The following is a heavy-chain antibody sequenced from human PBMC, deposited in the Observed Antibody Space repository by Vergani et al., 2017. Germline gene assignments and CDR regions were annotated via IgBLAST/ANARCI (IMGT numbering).Heavy chain of an antibody. Sequence: QITLKESGPTLVKPTQTLTLTCTFSGFSLSTSGVGVGWIRQPPGKALEWLALIYWDDDKRYSPSLKSRPTITKDTSKTQMVLTMTNMDPVDTATYYCAHRRSSSWYGFYYFDYWGQGTLVTVSS. V-gene: IGHV2-5*02. D-gene: IGHD6-13*01. J-gene: IGHJ4*02. CDR3: AHRRSSSWYGFYYFDY. CDR2: IYWDDDK. CDR1: GFSLSTSGVG.